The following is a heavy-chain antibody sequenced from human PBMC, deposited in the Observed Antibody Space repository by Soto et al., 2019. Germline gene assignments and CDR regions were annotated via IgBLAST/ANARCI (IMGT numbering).Heavy chain of an antibody. Sequence: GGSLRLSCAASGFTFSSYAMSWVRQAPGKGLEWVSAISGSGGSTYYADSVKGRFTISRDNSKNTLYLQMNSLRAEDTAVYYCAKVFRDIVVVVAATPFLDYWGQGTLVTVSS. CDR2: ISGSGGST. CDR3: AKVFRDIVVVVAATPFLDY. J-gene: IGHJ4*02. V-gene: IGHV3-23*01. CDR1: GFTFSSYA. D-gene: IGHD2-15*01.